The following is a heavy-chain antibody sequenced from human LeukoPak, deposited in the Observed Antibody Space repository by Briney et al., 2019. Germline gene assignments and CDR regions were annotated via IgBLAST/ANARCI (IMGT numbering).Heavy chain of an antibody. CDR1: GGSISSYY. V-gene: IGHV4-59*01. D-gene: IGHD3-10*01. J-gene: IGHJ5*02. CDR3: ARDHGRSYGSGSYNWFDP. Sequence: SETLSLTCTVSGGSISSYYWSWIRQPPGKGLEWIGYIYYSGSTNYNPSLKSRVTISVDTSKNQFSLKLSSVTAADTAVYYCARDHGRSYGSGSYNWFDPWGQGTLVTVSS. CDR2: IYYSGST.